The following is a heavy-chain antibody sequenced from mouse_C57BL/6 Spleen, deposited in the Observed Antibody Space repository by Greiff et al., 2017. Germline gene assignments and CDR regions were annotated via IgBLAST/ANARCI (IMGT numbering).Heavy chain of an antibody. Sequence: EVQLQESGPGLVKPSQSLSLTCSVTGYSITSGYYWNWIRQFPGNKLEWMGYISYDGSNNYNPSLKNRISITRDTSKNQFFLKLNSVTTEDTATYYCAREGDGSSLDYWGQGTTLTVSS. CDR1: GYSITSGYY. D-gene: IGHD1-1*01. CDR2: ISYDGSN. CDR3: AREGDGSSLDY. V-gene: IGHV3-6*01. J-gene: IGHJ2*01.